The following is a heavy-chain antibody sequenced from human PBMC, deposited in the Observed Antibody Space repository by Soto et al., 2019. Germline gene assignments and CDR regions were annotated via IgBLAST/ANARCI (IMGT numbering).Heavy chain of an antibody. J-gene: IGHJ6*02. V-gene: IGHV1-69*13. Sequence: SVKVSCKASGGTFSSYAISWVRQAPGQGLEWMGGIIPIFGTANYAQKFQGRVTITADESTSTAYMELSSLRSEDTAVYYCARGGVDTAYYYYGMDVWGQGTTVTVSS. CDR2: IIPIFGTA. D-gene: IGHD5-18*01. CDR3: ARGGVDTAYYYYGMDV. CDR1: GGTFSSYA.